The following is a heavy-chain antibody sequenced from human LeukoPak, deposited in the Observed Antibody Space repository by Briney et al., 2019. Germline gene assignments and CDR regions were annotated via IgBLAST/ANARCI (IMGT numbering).Heavy chain of an antibody. D-gene: IGHD3-3*01. CDR1: GFTFSNAW. CDR2: IKRKTDGGTT. V-gene: IGHV3-15*01. J-gene: IGHJ6*03. CDR3: TTDFWSGYAYYYYMDV. Sequence: GGSLRLSCAASGFTFSNAWMSWVRQAPGEGLEWVGRIKRKTDGGTTDYAAPVKGRFTISRDDSKNTLYLQMNSLKTEDTAVYYCTTDFWSGYAYYYYMDVWGKGTTVTVSS.